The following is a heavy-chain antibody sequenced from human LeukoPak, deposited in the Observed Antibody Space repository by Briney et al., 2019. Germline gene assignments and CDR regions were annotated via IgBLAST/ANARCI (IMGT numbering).Heavy chain of an antibody. CDR2: IYSGGST. Sequence: GGSLRLSCAASGFTVSSNYMSWVRQAPGKGLEWVSVIYSGGSTYYADSAKGRFTISRDNSKNTLYLQMNSLRAEETAVYYCASSDSSGLGDYFDYWGQGTLVTVSS. CDR1: GFTVSSNY. CDR3: ASSDSSGLGDYFDY. D-gene: IGHD3-22*01. J-gene: IGHJ4*02. V-gene: IGHV3-53*01.